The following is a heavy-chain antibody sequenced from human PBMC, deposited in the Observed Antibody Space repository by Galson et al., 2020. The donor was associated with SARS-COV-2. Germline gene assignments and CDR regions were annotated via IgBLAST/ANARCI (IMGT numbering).Heavy chain of an antibody. CDR3: ARQRSGIAVTDY. J-gene: IGHJ4*02. Sequence: SGPTLVTPTQTLTLTCTFSGFSLSTSGMCVTWIRQPPGKALEWLARIDWDDDKYYSTSLKTRLTISKDTSKNQVVLTMTNMDPVDTATYYCARQRSGIAVTDYWGQGTLVTVSS. D-gene: IGHD6-19*01. CDR1: GFSLSTSGMC. CDR2: IDWDDDK. V-gene: IGHV2-70*11.